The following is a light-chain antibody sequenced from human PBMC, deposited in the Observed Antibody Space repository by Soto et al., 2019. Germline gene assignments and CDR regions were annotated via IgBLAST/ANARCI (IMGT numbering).Light chain of an antibody. CDR1: SSDVGGYNY. CDR2: AVS. J-gene: IGLJ1*01. Sequence: QSALTQPASVSGSPGQSITISSPGNSSDVGGYNYVSWYQQHPGKAPKLMIYAVSNRPSGVSNRFSGSKSGNTATLTISGLQAEDEADYYCCSYTVSGTYVFGTGTKVTVL. CDR3: CSYTVSGTYV. V-gene: IGLV2-14*01.